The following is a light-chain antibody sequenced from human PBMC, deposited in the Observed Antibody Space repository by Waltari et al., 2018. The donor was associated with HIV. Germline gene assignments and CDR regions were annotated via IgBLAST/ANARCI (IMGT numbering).Light chain of an antibody. Sequence: NFMLTQPHSVSESPGKTVTISCTRSSGTIASNSVQWYQRPPGSAPTNVIYEDNQRPPGVPDRFSGSIDSSSNSASLTISGLKTEDEADYHCQSYDGDNHEIFGGGTKLTVL. CDR3: QSYDGDNHEI. CDR1: SGTIASNS. CDR2: EDN. V-gene: IGLV6-57*04. J-gene: IGLJ2*01.